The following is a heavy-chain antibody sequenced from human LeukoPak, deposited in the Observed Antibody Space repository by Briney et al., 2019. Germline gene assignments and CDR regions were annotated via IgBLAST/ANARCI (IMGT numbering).Heavy chain of an antibody. V-gene: IGHV3-23*01. J-gene: IGHJ4*02. D-gene: IGHD3-10*01. Sequence: GRSLRLSCAVSGFTLSSYAVSCVREAPGKGLEWVSAISGSGGSTYYADSVKGRFTISRDNSKNTLYLQMNSLRAEDTAVYYCAKEPRLWFGDRGYYFDYWGQGTLVTVSS. CDR2: ISGSGGST. CDR3: AKEPRLWFGDRGYYFDY. CDR1: GFTLSSYA.